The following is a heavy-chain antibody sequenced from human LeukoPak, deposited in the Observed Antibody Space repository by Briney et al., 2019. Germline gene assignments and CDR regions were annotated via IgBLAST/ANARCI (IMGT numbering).Heavy chain of an antibody. CDR2: MYYSGSA. CDR1: GGSISSYY. CDR3: ARVDGSVDY. D-gene: IGHD3-22*01. J-gene: IGHJ4*02. V-gene: IGHV4-59*01. Sequence: PSETLSLTCTVSGGSISSYYWSWIRQPPGKGLGWIGYMYYSGSAIYNPSLKSRVTISVDTSKSQFSLKLSSVTAADTAVYFCARVDGSVDYWGQGTLVTVSS.